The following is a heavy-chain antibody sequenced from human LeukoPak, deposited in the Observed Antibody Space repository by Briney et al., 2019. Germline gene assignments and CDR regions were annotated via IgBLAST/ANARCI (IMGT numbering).Heavy chain of an antibody. J-gene: IGHJ4*02. V-gene: IGHV4-59*01. CDR1: DDSITMYY. D-gene: IGHD5-18*01. Sequence: SETLSLTCTVSDDSITMYYWTWIRQPPGKGLEWIGYIYYGGSTNYNPSLKSRVTISVDTSKNQFSLKLSSVTAADTAVYYCAREDTAMVTFFDYWGQGTLVTVSS. CDR3: AREDTAMVTFFDY. CDR2: IYYGGST.